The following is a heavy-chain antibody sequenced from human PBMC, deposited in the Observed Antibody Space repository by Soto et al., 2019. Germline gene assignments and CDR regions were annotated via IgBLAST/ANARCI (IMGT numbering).Heavy chain of an antibody. CDR3: ARREIQGPIDY. D-gene: IGHD1-26*01. CDR1: GYSISSRNG. CDR2: IYYSGTT. J-gene: IGHJ4*02. V-gene: IGHV4-28*01. Sequence: SETLSLTCAVSGYSISSRNGGGWIRQPPGKGLEWIGYIYYSGTTYYNPSLKSRVTMSVDTSKNQFSLKLTSVTAVDTAVYYCARREIQGPIDYWGQGTLVTVSS.